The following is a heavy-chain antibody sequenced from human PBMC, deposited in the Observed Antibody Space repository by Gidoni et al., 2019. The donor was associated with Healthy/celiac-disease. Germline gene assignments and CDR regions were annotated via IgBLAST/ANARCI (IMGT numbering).Heavy chain of an antibody. CDR2: ISSNGGST. Sequence: EVQLVESGGGLVQPGGSLRLSCSASGFTFSSYAMHWVRQAPGKGLEYVSAISSNGGSTYYADSVKGRFTISRDNSKNSLYLQMSSLRAEDTAVYYCVLLTMIVHYGMDVWGQGTTVTVSS. CDR1: GFTFSSYA. CDR3: VLLTMIVHYGMDV. V-gene: IGHV3-64D*06. J-gene: IGHJ6*02. D-gene: IGHD3-22*01.